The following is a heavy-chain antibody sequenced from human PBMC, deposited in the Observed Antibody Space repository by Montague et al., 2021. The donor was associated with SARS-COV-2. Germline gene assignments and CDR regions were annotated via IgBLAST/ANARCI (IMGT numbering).Heavy chain of an antibody. Sequence: SETLSLTCTVSGGSISSSCYYWVRHRPPQGQGLEWSGNTNYSGSSYSSLYLQSRVSISVDTAKNQFSLKLSTVTAAATAVYSCARVRIQIWSGRWFDPWGQGTLVTVSS. D-gene: IGHD5-18*01. CDR2: TNYSGSS. CDR3: ARVRIQIWSGRWFDP. CDR1: GGSISSSCYY. V-gene: IGHV4-39*01. J-gene: IGHJ5*02.